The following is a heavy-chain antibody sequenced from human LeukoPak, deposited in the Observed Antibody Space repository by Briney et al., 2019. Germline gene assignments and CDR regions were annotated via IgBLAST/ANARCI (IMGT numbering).Heavy chain of an antibody. CDR3: ARVTEKQYLPFDS. D-gene: IGHD6-19*01. Sequence: SQTLSLTCAISGDSVSSNSAAWNWIRQSPSRGLDWLGRTYYRSRWYNEYALSVKSRISINPDTSKNLFSLQLNSVTPEDTAVYYCARVTEKQYLPFDSWGQGTLVTVSS. CDR1: GDSVSSNSAA. J-gene: IGHJ4*02. V-gene: IGHV6-1*01. CDR2: TYYRSRWYN.